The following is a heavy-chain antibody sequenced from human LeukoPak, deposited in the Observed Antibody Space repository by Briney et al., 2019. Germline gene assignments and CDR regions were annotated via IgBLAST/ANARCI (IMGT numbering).Heavy chain of an antibody. CDR3: AKAPKWELPIY. V-gene: IGHV3-30*18. J-gene: IGHJ4*02. CDR1: GFTFNNHD. Sequence: GGSLRLSCAASGFTFNNHDMHWVRQAPGKGLEWVAGISYDGRNKYYADSMKGRFTISRDNSKNTLNLQMNSLRAEDTAVYYCAKAPKWELPIYWGQGTLVTVSS. CDR2: ISYDGRNK. D-gene: IGHD1-26*01.